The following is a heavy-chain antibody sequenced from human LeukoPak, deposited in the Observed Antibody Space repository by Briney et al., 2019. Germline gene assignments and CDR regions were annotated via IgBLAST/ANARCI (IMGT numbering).Heavy chain of an antibody. CDR3: ARVNLEAATHDY. J-gene: IGHJ4*02. CDR1: GGTFSSYA. Sequence: SVKVSCKASGGTFSSYAISWVRQAPGQGLEWMGRIIPIFGTANYAQKFQGRVTITTDECTSTAYMELSSLRSEDTAVYYCARVNLEAATHDYWGQGTLVTVSS. D-gene: IGHD2-15*01. CDR2: IIPIFGTA. V-gene: IGHV1-69*05.